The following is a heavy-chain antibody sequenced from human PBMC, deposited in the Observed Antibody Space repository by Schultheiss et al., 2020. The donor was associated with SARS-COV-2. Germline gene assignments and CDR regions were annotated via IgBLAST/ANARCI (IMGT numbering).Heavy chain of an antibody. CDR3: VRRPYCASSSCPNWFDP. V-gene: IGHV3-7*03. CDR1: GFTFSRNW. D-gene: IGHD2-2*01. CDR2: IKQDGSEK. J-gene: IGHJ5*02. Sequence: GESLKISCAASGFTFSRNWMSWVRQAPGKGLEWVANIKQDGSEKYYVDSVKGRFTISRDNAKNSLHLEMTSLRAEDTAMYYCVRRPYCASSSCPNWFDPWGQGTLVTVSS.